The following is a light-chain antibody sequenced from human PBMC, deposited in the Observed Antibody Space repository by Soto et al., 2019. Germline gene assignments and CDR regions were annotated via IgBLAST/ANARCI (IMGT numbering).Light chain of an antibody. J-gene: IGKJ4*01. V-gene: IGKV3-11*01. CDR1: QSVSSY. CDR2: VAS. Sequence: EIVLTQSPATLSLSPGERATLSCRASQSVSSYLAWYQQKPGQAPRLLIYVASNRATGIPARFSGSGSGTDFTLTISSLAPEDFAVYYCQQRSNWLLTFGGGTKVEIK. CDR3: QQRSNWLLT.